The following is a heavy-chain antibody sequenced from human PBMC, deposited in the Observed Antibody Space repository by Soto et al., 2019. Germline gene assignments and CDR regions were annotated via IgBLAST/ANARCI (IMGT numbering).Heavy chain of an antibody. CDR2: ISGSGGST. CDR3: AQDRIAVAWGASDY. V-gene: IGHV3-23*01. J-gene: IGHJ4*02. D-gene: IGHD6-19*01. Sequence: EVQLLEAGGGLVQPGGSVRLSCAASGFTFSSYAMSWVRQAPGKGLEWVSAISGSGGSTYYADSVKGRFTISRDNSNNTLYLQMHSLREEDTAVYYCAQDRIAVAWGASDYWGQGTLVTGAS. CDR1: GFTFSSYA.